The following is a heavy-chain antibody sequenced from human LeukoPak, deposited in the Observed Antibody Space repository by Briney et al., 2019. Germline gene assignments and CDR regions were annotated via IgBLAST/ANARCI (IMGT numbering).Heavy chain of an antibody. J-gene: IGHJ4*02. CDR1: GFTFDDYA. CDR3: AKGRNYDFWSGYPDY. Sequence: PGGSLRLSCAASGFTFDDYAMHWARQAPGKGLEWVSGISWNSGSIGYADSVKGRFTISRDNAKNSLYLQMNSLRAEDTALYYCAKGRNYDFWSGYPDYWGKGTLVTVSS. CDR2: ISWNSGSI. V-gene: IGHV3-9*01. D-gene: IGHD3-3*01.